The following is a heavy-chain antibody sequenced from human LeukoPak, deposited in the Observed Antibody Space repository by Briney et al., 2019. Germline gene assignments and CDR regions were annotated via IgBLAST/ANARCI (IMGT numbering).Heavy chain of an antibody. V-gene: IGHV4-59*08. J-gene: IGHJ4*02. CDR1: GGSISSYY. CDR2: IFYSGIT. Sequence: SETLSLTCTVSGGSISSYYWNWIRQPPGKGLEWIGYIFYSGITNYNPSLKSRVTISVDTSKNQFSLKLSSVTAADTAVYYCARIPGVRKYGSGTAYWGQGTLVTV. D-gene: IGHD3-10*01. CDR3: ARIPGVRKYGSGTAY.